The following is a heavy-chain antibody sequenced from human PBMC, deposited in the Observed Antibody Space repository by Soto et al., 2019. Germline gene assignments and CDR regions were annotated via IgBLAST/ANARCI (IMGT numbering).Heavy chain of an antibody. V-gene: IGHV4-4*02. D-gene: IGHD6-19*01. CDR1: GGSISSSNW. J-gene: IGHJ3*01. CDR3: ARDSASSGVFT. Sequence: QVQLQESGPGLVKPSGTLSLTCAVTGGSISSSNWWTWVRQPPGEGLEWVGENSRSGTTNYKPSLKSRVSISVDKSRNEFSLNLGSVTAADTAMYYCARDSASSGVFTWGQGTMVTVSS. CDR2: NSRSGTT.